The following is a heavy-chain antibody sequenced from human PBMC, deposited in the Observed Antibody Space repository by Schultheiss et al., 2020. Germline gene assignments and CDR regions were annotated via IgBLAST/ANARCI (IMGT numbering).Heavy chain of an antibody. D-gene: IGHD3-22*01. J-gene: IGHJ3*02. CDR2: IYYSGST. CDR3: ASSVHYYDSSGYQYAFDI. Sequence: SETLSLTCTVSGGSISSYYWSWIRQPPGKGLEWIGYIYYSGSTNYNPSLKSRVTISVDTSKNQFSLKLSSVTAADTAVYYCASSVHYYDSSGYQYAFDIWGKGTMVTVSS. CDR1: GGSISSYY. V-gene: IGHV4-59*01.